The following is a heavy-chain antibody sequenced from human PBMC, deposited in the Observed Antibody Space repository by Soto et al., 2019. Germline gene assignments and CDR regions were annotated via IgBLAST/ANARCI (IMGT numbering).Heavy chain of an antibody. CDR3: ARDAQGVFLHY. D-gene: IGHD3-16*01. V-gene: IGHV1-18*01. Sequence: QVQLVQSGAEVKKPGASVKVSCKASGYTFTSYGISWVRQAPGQGLEWMGWISAYNGNTNYAQKLQGRVTMTRDTSTSTAYMELRSLRSDATAVYSCARDAQGVFLHYWGQATLVTVSS. CDR1: GYTFTSYG. CDR2: ISAYNGNT. J-gene: IGHJ4*02.